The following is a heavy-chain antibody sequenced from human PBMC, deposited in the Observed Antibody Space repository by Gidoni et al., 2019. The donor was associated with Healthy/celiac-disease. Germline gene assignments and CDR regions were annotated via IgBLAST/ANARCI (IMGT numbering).Heavy chain of an antibody. CDR2: IKSKTDGGTT. V-gene: IGHV3-15*01. Sequence: EVQLVESGGGLVKPGGSLRLSCAASGFTFSNAWMSWVRQAPGKGLEWVGRIKSKTDGGTTDYAAPVKGRFTISRDDSKNTLYLQMNSLKTEDTAVYYCTTRMVYASYYYYGMDVWGQGTTVTVSS. D-gene: IGHD2-8*01. CDR1: GFTFSNAW. J-gene: IGHJ6*02. CDR3: TTRMVYASYYYYGMDV.